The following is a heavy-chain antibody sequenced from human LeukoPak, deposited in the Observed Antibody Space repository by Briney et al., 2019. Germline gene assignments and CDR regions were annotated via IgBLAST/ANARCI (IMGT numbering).Heavy chain of an antibody. D-gene: IGHD3-22*01. V-gene: IGHV4-59*12. CDR3: ARATALYDSSGYYGGFDY. CDR2: IYYSGST. J-gene: IGHJ4*02. CDR1: GDSISDYY. Sequence: SETLSLTCTVSGDSISDYYWSWIRQPPGKGLEWIGYIYYSGSTYYNPSLKSRVTISLDTSQNQFSLKLSSVTAADTAVYYCARATALYDSSGYYGGFDYWGQGTLVTVSS.